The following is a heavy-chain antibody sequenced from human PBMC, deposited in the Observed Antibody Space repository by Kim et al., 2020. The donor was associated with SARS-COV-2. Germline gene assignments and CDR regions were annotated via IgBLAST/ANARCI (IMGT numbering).Heavy chain of an antibody. Sequence: GGSLRLSCAASGFTFSSYTMNWVRQAPGKGLEWVSSIGGSNSPIYYADSVKGRFTISRDNAKNSLYLQMGSLRAEDTAVYYCARSQLGFSFGKFDYWGQGTLVTVSS. J-gene: IGHJ4*02. D-gene: IGHD5-18*01. CDR3: ARSQLGFSFGKFDY. CDR2: IGGSNSPI. CDR1: GFTFSSYT. V-gene: IGHV3-21*01.